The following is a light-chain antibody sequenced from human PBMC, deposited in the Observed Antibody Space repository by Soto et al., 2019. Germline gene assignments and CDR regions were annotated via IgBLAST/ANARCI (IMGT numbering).Light chain of an antibody. CDR3: QQVKSYPRT. V-gene: IGKV1-9*01. CDR2: AES. CDR1: QSISNS. Sequence: DIQMTQSPSSLSASVGDRITITCRASQSISNSLHWYQQKPGKPPKLLIYAESTLQSGVPSRFSGSGSGTRGTLTISSLQPEDFATYYCQQVKSYPRTFGGGTKVEIK. J-gene: IGKJ4*01.